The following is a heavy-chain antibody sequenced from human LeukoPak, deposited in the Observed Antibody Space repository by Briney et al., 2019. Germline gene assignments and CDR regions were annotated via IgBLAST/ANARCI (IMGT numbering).Heavy chain of an antibody. V-gene: IGHV1-69*06. CDR2: IIPIFGTA. J-gene: IGHJ3*02. CDR3: ARGSYDFWSGYYTIFDAFDI. D-gene: IGHD3-3*01. Sequence: GASVKVSCKASGGTFSSYAISWVRQAPGQGLEWMGGIIPIFGTANYAQKFQGRVTITADKSTSTAYMELSSLRSEDTAVYYCARGSYDFWSGYYTIFDAFDIWGQGTMVTVSS. CDR1: GGTFSSYA.